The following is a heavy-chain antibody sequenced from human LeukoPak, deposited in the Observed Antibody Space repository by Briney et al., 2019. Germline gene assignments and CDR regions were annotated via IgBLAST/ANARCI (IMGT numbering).Heavy chain of an antibody. CDR3: ARGQTRFLEWYDAFDI. Sequence: PSETLSLTCTVSGGSISSYYWSWIRQPPGKGLEWIGYIYYSGSTNYNPSLKSRVTISVDTSKNQFSLKLSSVTAADTAVYYCARGQTRFLEWYDAFDIWGQGTMVTVSS. J-gene: IGHJ3*02. V-gene: IGHV4-59*01. CDR2: IYYSGST. D-gene: IGHD3-3*01. CDR1: GGSISSYY.